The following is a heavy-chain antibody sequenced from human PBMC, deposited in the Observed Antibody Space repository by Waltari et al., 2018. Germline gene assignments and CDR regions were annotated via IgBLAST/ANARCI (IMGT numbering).Heavy chain of an antibody. Sequence: QVQLQESGPGLVKPSGTQSLTCAVSGGSISGINWWSWIRQPPGKGLEWIGEIYHSGSTNYNPSLKSRVTISVDKSNNQFSLMLNSVTAADTAVYYCARDRGGLTYAYDFWGQGTLVTVSS. CDR1: GGSISGINW. V-gene: IGHV4-4*02. CDR2: IYHSGST. J-gene: IGHJ4*02. CDR3: ARDRGGLTYAYDF. D-gene: IGHD5-18*01.